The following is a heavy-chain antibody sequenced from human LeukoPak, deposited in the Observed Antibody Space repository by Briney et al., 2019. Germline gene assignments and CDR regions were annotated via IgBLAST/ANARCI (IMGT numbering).Heavy chain of an antibody. CDR3: AKDLRRNGRGGFDS. Sequence: GGSLRLSCVGSGFAFSGYGLHWVRQAPGEGLKWVAGVSNDGNDEHYAESVKGRFTISRDNSKNTLHLHMNSLRPGDTAMYYCAKDLRRNGRGGFDSWGQGTPVTVSS. V-gene: IGHV3-30*18. CDR1: GFAFSGYG. CDR2: VSNDGNDE. D-gene: IGHD3-10*01. J-gene: IGHJ4*02.